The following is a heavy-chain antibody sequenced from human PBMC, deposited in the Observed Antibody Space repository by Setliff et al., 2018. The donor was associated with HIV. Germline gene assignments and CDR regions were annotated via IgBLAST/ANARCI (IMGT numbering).Heavy chain of an antibody. J-gene: IGHJ1*01. CDR3: ATIRAYYYDSSGQEYFQY. V-gene: IGHV1-24*01. D-gene: IGHD3-22*01. CDR1: GYSLTDLF. Sequence: ASVKVSCKVSGYSLTDLFIRWVRQAPGKGLEWMGGFDPEDGETVYAQKLQGRVTMTEDTSTDTAYMELSSLRSEDTAMYYCATIRAYYYDSSGQEYFQYWGHGTLVTVSS. CDR2: FDPEDGET.